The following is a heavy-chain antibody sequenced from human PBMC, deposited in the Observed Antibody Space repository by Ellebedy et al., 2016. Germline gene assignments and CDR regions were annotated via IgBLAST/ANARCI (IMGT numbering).Heavy chain of an antibody. CDR2: IDFSGTGT. D-gene: IGHD3-3*01. J-gene: IGHJ4*02. CDR1: GFPFSKFF. Sequence: GESLKISXVASGFPFSKFFMSWVRQAPGKGLEWVATIDFSGTGTYYADSVKGRFIISRDNTKNSLFLQMNSLGVEDTAVYYCARDGSEWSRDYWGQGTLVTVSS. CDR3: ARDGSEWSRDY. V-gene: IGHV3-21*06.